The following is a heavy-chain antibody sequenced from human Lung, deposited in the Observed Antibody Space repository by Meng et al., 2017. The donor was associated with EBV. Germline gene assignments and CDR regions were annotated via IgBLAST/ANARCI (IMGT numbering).Heavy chain of an antibody. Sequence: EVQLVESGGXLVKPGXSLRLSCAASGFTFTSYSMNWLRQAPGKGLEWVSTIESSETYYTDSVKGRFTISRDNAKNSLYLQMNSLRGEDTAVYYCARDSNQLRGFDYGGQGTLVTVSA. J-gene: IGHJ4*02. CDR1: GFTFTSYS. V-gene: IGHV3-21*01. CDR3: ARDSNQLRGFDY. CDR2: IESSET. D-gene: IGHD2-2*01.